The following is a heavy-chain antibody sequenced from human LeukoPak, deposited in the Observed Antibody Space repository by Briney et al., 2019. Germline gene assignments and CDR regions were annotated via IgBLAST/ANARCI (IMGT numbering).Heavy chain of an antibody. CDR3: ARQAKRDYYYAMDV. CDR2: IYPGDSDT. CDR1: GYSFATYW. Sequence: VESLKISFKGSGYSFATYWIGWVRQMPGKGLEWMAIIYPGDSDTRYSPSFQGQVTISADKSTSTAYLQWSSLKASDTAMYYCARQAKRDYYYAMDVWGQGTTVTVSS. J-gene: IGHJ6*02. V-gene: IGHV5-51*01.